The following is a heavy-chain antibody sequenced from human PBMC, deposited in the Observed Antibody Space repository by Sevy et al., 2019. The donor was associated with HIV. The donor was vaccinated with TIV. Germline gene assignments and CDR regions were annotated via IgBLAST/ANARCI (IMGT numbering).Heavy chain of an antibody. V-gene: IGHV3-30*18. J-gene: IGHJ6*02. CDR1: GFTFGTFG. CDR2: ISCDGSSK. D-gene: IGHD3-9*01. CDR3: AKDFTGYNGMDV. Sequence: GGSLRLSCAASGFTFGTFGMHWVRQAPGKGLEWVAVISCDGSSKCYGDSVKGRFIISRDNSKNTLYLQMSSLRPEDTAMYYCAKDFTGYNGMDVWGQGTTVTVSS.